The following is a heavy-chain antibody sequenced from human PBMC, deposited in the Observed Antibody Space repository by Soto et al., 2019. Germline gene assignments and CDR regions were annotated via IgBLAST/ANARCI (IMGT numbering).Heavy chain of an antibody. D-gene: IGHD2-21*02. CDR2: IYYSGST. CDR1: GGSISSSSYF. Sequence: QLQLQESGPGLVKPSETLSLTCSVSGGSISSSSYFWGWIRQPPGKGLEWIGSIYYSGSTYYNPSPKSRAPVSGDTSKNRFSLKLSSVTAADTAVYYCARHPSDFWFDPWGQGTLVTVSS. J-gene: IGHJ5*02. CDR3: ARHPSDFWFDP. V-gene: IGHV4-39*01.